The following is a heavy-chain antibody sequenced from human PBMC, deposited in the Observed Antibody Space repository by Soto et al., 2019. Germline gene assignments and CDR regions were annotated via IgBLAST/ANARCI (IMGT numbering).Heavy chain of an antibody. CDR1: GYTFTSYG. D-gene: IGHD2-2*01. J-gene: IGHJ6*02. CDR3: ARGVCGRSTSCPLYDYYYGMDV. CDR2: ISAYNGNT. V-gene: IGHV1-18*04. Sequence: GPSVQVSCKASGYTFTSYGISWVRQAPGQGLEWMGWISAYNGNTNYAQKLQGRVTMTTDASTSTAYMELRSLRSDDTAVYYCARGVCGRSTSCPLYDYYYGMDVWGQGTTVTVSS.